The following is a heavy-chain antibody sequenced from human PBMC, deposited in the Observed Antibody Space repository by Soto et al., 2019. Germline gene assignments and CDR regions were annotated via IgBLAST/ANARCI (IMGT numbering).Heavy chain of an antibody. V-gene: IGHV4-31*03. D-gene: IGHD5-18*01. Sequence: SETLSLTCTVFGGSISSGGYSWSWFRQHPGKCLEWIGYIYYSGTTYYNPSLKSRLTISVDTSKNQFSLKLRSVTSEDTALYYCASSVTEYSYDRLDVWGQGTTVTVSS. CDR1: GGSISSGGYS. CDR3: ASSVTEYSYDRLDV. J-gene: IGHJ6*02. CDR2: IYYSGTT.